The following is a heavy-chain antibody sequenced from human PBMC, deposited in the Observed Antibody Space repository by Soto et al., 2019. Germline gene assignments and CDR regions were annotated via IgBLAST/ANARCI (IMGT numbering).Heavy chain of an antibody. J-gene: IGHJ3*02. D-gene: IGHD3-22*01. CDR3: ARDQEASDSSGYLPRTGAFDI. Sequence: QVQLVQSGAEVKKPGSSVKVSCKASGGTFSSYAISWVRQAPGQGLEWMGGIIPIFGTANYAQKFQGRVTITADESTXXAXMXXSSLRSEDTAVYYCARDQEASDSSGYLPRTGAFDIWGQGTMVTVSS. CDR2: IIPIFGTA. V-gene: IGHV1-69*12. CDR1: GGTFSSYA.